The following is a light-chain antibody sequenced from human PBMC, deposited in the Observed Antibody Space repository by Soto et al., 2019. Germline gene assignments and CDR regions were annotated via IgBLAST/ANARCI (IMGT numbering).Light chain of an antibody. J-gene: IGKJ4*01. CDR3: QQYGSSLGVT. Sequence: EIVLTQSPGTLSLSPGERATLSCRASQSVSSNYLAWYQQKPGQAPRLLIYGASSRATGIPDRFSGSGSGTDFTLTISRLEPEDFAVYYCQQYGSSLGVTFGGGTKVEIK. V-gene: IGKV3-20*01. CDR1: QSVSSNY. CDR2: GAS.